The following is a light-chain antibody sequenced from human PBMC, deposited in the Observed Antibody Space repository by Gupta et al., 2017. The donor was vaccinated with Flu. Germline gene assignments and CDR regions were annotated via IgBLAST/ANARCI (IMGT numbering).Light chain of an antibody. V-gene: IGKV1-39*01. J-gene: IGKJ4*01. Sequence: DIQMTQSPSSLSASVGDRVTITCRASQNIDKYVNWYQQKAGKAPKLLMYVASRLQSGVTSRFSGSGEGKDFTLTSNKRQHEDCANYYGQQSYSIVTFGGGTKVEIK. CDR1: QNIDKY. CDR3: QQSYSIVT. CDR2: VAS.